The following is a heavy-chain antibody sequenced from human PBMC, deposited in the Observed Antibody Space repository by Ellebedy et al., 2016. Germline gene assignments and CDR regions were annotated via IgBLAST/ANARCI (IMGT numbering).Heavy chain of an antibody. CDR2: ISGAGYTT. J-gene: IGHJ4*02. Sequence: GESLKISCAASGFTFSSYSMNWIRRAPGKGLEWVATISGAGYTTFFADSVKGRFTISRDNSKNTLYLQMNNLRVDDTALYYCRQGHYFDQWGQGALVTVSS. V-gene: IGHV3-23*01. CDR1: GFTFSSYS. CDR3: RQGHYFDQ.